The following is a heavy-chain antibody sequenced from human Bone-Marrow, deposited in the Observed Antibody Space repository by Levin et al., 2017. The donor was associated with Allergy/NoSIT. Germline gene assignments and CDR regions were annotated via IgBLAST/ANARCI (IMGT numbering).Heavy chain of an antibody. V-gene: IGHV3-23*01. CDR2: ISGSGGST. CDR1: GFTFSSYA. J-gene: IGHJ5*02. CDR3: AKDRVTMVRGVSRGFDP. Sequence: PGGSLRLSCAASGFTFSSYAMSWVRQAPGKGLEWVSAISGSGGSTYYADSVKGRFTISRDNSKNTLYLQMNSLRAEDTAVYYCAKDRVTMVRGVSRGFDPWGQGTLVTVSS. D-gene: IGHD3-10*01.